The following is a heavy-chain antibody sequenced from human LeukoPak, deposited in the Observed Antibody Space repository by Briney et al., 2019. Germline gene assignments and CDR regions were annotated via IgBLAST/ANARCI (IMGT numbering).Heavy chain of an antibody. CDR2: ISGSGGST. V-gene: IGHV3-23*01. CDR1: GFTFSSYA. J-gene: IGHJ4*02. Sequence: GGSLRLSCAASGFTFSSYAMSWVRQAPGKGLERVSAISGSGGSTYYADSVKGRFTISRDNSKNTLYLQMNSLRAEDTAVYYCAKDQGGITMVRGVITYWGQGTLVTVSS. D-gene: IGHD3-10*01. CDR3: AKDQGGITMVRGVITY.